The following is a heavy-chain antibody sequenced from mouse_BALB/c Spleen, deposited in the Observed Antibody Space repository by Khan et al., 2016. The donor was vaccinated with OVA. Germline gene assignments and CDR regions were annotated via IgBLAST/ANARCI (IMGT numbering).Heavy chain of an antibody. CDR2: IDPANGIS. J-gene: IGHJ3*01. CDR1: GFNIKDTY. Sequence: VQLKESGAELVKPGASVKLSCTASGFNIKDTYMHWVKPRPEQGLEWIGRIDPANGISKYDPKFQGKATITADTASNTAYLQLSSLTSEDTAVYYCARDYWDVFAYWGQGTLVTVSA. D-gene: IGHD4-1*01. V-gene: IGHV14-3*02. CDR3: ARDYWDVFAY.